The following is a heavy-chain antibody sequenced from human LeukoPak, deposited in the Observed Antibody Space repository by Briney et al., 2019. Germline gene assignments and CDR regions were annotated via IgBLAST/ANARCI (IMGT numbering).Heavy chain of an antibody. Sequence: GGSLRLSCAASGITFNSYTMNWVRQAPGKGLEWVSSISSSSSYIYYADSVKGRFTISRDNSKNTLYLQMNSLRAEDTAVYYCARVPTTTYYYYMDVWGKGTTVTVSS. CDR3: ARVPTTTYYYYMDV. J-gene: IGHJ6*03. D-gene: IGHD4-17*01. CDR2: ISSSSSYI. CDR1: GITFNSYT. V-gene: IGHV3-21*01.